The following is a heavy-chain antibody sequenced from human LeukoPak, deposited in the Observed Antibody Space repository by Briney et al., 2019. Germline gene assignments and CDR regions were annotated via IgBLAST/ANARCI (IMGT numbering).Heavy chain of an antibody. V-gene: IGHV3-64D*06. CDR3: IKDRIGTWSFDH. CDR1: GFTFSGHF. D-gene: IGHD1-26*01. Sequence: GGSLRLSCSASGFTFSGHFMHWVRQAPGKGLEYVSSISIDGDKTYYAESVKGRFTISRDNSKNTLYLQLSSLRVEDTAVYYCIKDRIGTWSFDHWGQGTLLTVSS. CDR2: ISIDGDKT. J-gene: IGHJ4*02.